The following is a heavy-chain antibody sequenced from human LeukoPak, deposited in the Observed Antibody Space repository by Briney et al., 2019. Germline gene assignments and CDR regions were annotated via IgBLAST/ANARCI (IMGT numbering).Heavy chain of an antibody. CDR2: ISPASGAT. D-gene: IGHD1-1*01. Sequence: ASVKVFFKASGYTFTRSYMPRGRQAPGEGFEWIGWISPASGATNYAQNFQGRVTLTTDTSITTAYMELSSLTSDDTASYYCLNEHGGWGQGTPVTVSS. CDR1: GYTFTRSY. CDR3: LNEHGG. V-gene: IGHV1-2*02. J-gene: IGHJ4*02.